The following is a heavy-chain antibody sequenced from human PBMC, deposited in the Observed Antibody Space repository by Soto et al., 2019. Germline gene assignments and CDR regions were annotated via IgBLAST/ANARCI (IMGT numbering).Heavy chain of an antibody. V-gene: IGHV1-69*02. D-gene: IGHD3-10*01. CDR2: INPILSMS. CDR1: GDTFAFHS. CDR3: ATSYGSGYRAFDY. Sequence: QVLLVQSGAEVKRPGSSVKVSCKASGDTFAFHSINWVRQAPGLGLEWMGRINPILSMSNYAQRFQGRVTMTADKSTSTAYMVLSSLRSEDTAIYYCATSYGSGYRAFDYWGQGALVTVSS. J-gene: IGHJ4*02.